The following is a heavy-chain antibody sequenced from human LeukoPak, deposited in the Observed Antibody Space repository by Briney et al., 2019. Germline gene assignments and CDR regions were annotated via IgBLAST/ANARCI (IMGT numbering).Heavy chain of an antibody. Sequence: GASVKVSCRASGFSFTSYDINWVRQATGQGLEWMGWMNPITGNTGYARQFQGRITMTRDTSTSTAYMELTSLRSEDTAVYYCVRDGEGVAISVNYWFDPWGQGTLVTVSS. J-gene: IGHJ5*02. D-gene: IGHD3-10*01. CDR1: GFSFTSYD. CDR3: VRDGEGVAISVNYWFDP. V-gene: IGHV1-8*01. CDR2: MNPITGNT.